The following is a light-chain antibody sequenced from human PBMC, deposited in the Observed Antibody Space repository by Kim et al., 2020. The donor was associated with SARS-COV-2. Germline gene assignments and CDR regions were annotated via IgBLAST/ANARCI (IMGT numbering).Light chain of an antibody. CDR2: SNN. CDR3: AAWDDSLNGRV. CDR1: SSNIGSNT. J-gene: IGLJ3*02. Sequence: QSVLTQPPSASGTPGQRVTISCSGSSSNIGSNTVNWYQQLPGTAPKLLIYSNNQRPSGVPDRFSGSKSGTSASLAISGLQSEDEADYYCAAWDDSLNGRVFGGGIQLTVL. V-gene: IGLV1-44*01.